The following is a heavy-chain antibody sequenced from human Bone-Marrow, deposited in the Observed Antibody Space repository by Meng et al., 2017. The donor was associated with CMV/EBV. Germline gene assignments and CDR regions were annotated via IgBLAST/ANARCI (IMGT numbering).Heavy chain of an antibody. CDR3: ARVKKGPKRYCSSTSCYTGAFDI. Sequence: GGSLRLSCVASGFTFSSYGMHWVRQAPGKGLEWVTFIRYDVSNKYYADSVKGRFTISRDNSKNTLYLQMNSLRAEDTAVYYCARVKKGPKRYCSSTSCYTGAFDIWGQGTMVTVSS. J-gene: IGHJ3*02. CDR2: IRYDVSNK. V-gene: IGHV3-30*02. D-gene: IGHD2-2*02. CDR1: GFTFSSYG.